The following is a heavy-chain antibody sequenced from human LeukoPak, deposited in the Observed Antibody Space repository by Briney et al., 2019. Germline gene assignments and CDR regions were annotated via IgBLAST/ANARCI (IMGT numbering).Heavy chain of an antibody. CDR1: GYTFTSYA. CDR2: INTNTGNP. D-gene: IGHD6-13*01. V-gene: IGHV7-4-1*02. Sequence: ASVKVSCKASGYTFTSYATNWVRQAPGQGLEWMGWINTNTGNPTYAQGFTGRFVFSLDTSVSTAYLQISSLKAEDTAVYYCARVAALLYSSSFQDAFDIWGQGTMVTVSS. CDR3: ARVAALLYSSSFQDAFDI. J-gene: IGHJ3*02.